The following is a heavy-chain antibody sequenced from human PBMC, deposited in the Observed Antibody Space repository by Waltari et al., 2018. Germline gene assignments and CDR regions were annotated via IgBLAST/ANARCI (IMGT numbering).Heavy chain of an antibody. CDR2: IYYSGGT. V-gene: IGHV4-30-4*08. D-gene: IGHD4-17*01. Sequence: QVQLRESGPGLVRPSQTLSLPGPAPVAPIITADHYWSWIRQPPGKGLEWIGYIYYSGGTDYNPSLRSRVTISLDTSKNQFSLKLTSVTAADTAVYYCAREPTVTTRGSLDWGQGTLVTVSS. CDR1: VAPIITADHY. CDR3: AREPTVTTRGSLD. J-gene: IGHJ4*02.